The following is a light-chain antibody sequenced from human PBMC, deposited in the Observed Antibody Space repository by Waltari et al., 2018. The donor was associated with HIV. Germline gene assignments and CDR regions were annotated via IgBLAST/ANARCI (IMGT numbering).Light chain of an antibody. CDR3: QQYFTSPDT. CDR1: QGIANS. CDR2: AAS. J-gene: IGKJ2*01. Sequence: DIQMTQSPSSLSASVGDRVSITCRASQGIANSLAWYQQNPGKAPRLLLYAASKLESGVPSRFSGSGSGTDYSLTISSLQPDDFATYYCQQYFTSPDTFGQGTKLEIK. V-gene: IGKV1-NL1*01.